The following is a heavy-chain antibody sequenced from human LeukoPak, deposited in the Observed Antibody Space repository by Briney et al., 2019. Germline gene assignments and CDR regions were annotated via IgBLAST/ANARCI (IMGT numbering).Heavy chain of an antibody. V-gene: IGHV3-30*02. CDR2: IQYDESDK. Sequence: PGGSLRLSCTASGFNFSTYGMHWVRQAPGKGLEWVSFIQYDESDKFYADSLKGRFTISRDNSKNTLYLQMDSLRIEDTAVYYCARDSTGWYIDHWGQGILVIVSS. CDR1: GFNFSTYG. J-gene: IGHJ4*02. D-gene: IGHD6-19*01. CDR3: ARDSTGWYIDH.